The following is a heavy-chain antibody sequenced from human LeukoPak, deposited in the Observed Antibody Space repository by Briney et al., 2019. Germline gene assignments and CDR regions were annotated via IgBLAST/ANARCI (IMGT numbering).Heavy chain of an antibody. CDR2: ISGGSGST. CDR1: GFTFSSYA. CDR3: AKHRFESGGYHSTD. D-gene: IGHD3-22*01. V-gene: IGHV3-23*01. Sequence: GGSLRLSCAASGFTFSSYAMSWVRQAPGKGLAWVSTISGGSGSTYCADSVKGRFTITRDNSKNTLYLQMNSLRDEDTAVYYCAKHRFESGGYHSTDWGQGTLVTVSS. J-gene: IGHJ4*02.